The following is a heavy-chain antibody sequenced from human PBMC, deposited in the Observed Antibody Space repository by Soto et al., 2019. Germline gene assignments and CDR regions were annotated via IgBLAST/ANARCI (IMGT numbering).Heavy chain of an antibody. CDR3: AKSLLATISGHRFDP. Sequence: ASVKVSCKASGYTFTGYYIQWVRQAPGQGLEWMGWINPNSGATNYAQKFQGRVTMTRDTSISTAYMELSRLRSDDTAVYYCAKSLLATISGHRFDPWGQGTLVTVSS. CDR1: GYTFTGYY. J-gene: IGHJ5*02. D-gene: IGHD5-12*01. CDR2: INPNSGAT. V-gene: IGHV1-2*02.